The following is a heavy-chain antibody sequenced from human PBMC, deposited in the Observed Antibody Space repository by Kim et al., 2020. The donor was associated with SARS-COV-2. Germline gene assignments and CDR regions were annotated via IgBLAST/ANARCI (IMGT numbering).Heavy chain of an antibody. J-gene: IGHJ4*02. Sequence: LKSRVTISVDTSKNQFSLKLSSVTAADTAVYYCARYLYYYDSSGYYYFDYWGQGTLVTVSS. V-gene: IGHV4-39*01. D-gene: IGHD3-22*01. CDR3: ARYLYYYDSSGYYYFDY.